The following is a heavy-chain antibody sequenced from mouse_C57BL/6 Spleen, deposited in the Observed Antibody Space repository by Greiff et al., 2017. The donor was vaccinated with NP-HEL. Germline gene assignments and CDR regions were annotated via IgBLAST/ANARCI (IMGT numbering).Heavy chain of an antibody. Sequence: VQLQQSGAELVRPGASVTLSCKASGYTFTDYEMHWVKQTPVHGLEWIGAIDPETGGTAYNQKFKGKAILTADKSSSTAYMELRSLTSEDSAVYYCTRSYYGVDYWGQGNTLTVSS. J-gene: IGHJ2*01. CDR3: TRSYYGVDY. CDR2: IDPETGGT. V-gene: IGHV1-15*01. CDR1: GYTFTDYE. D-gene: IGHD1-1*01.